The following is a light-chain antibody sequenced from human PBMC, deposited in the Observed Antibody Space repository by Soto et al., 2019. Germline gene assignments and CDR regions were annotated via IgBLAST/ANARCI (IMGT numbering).Light chain of an antibody. V-gene: IGKV3-20*01. CDR2: GAS. CDR3: QQYGISPWT. CDR1: QSVSSSY. J-gene: IGKJ1*01. Sequence: IVLTQSPGTLSLSPGERATLSCRASQSVSSSYLAWYQQKPGQAPRLLIYGASSRATGIPDRFSGSGSGTDFTLTISRLEHEDCAVYYCQQYGISPWTFGNGTKVEIK.